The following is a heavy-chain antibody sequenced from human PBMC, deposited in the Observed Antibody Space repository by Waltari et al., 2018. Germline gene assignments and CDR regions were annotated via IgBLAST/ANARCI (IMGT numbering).Heavy chain of an antibody. CDR2: KDPNSGNT. CDR1: GYTFPSSA. CDR3: ARGLFGPAAINAFDI. J-gene: IGHJ3*02. Sequence: QVQLVQSGAEVKKPGASVKVSCKASGYTFPSSAINWVRQATGQGLEWIGWKDPNSGNTGYAQKCQGRVTITRNTSISKAYMELSRLRSEDTAVYYCARGLFGPAAINAFDIWGQGTMVTVSS. D-gene: IGHD2-2*01. V-gene: IGHV1-8*03.